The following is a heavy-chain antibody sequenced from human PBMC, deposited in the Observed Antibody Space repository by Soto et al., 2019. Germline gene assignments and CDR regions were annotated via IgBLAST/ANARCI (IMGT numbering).Heavy chain of an antibody. J-gene: IGHJ5*02. D-gene: IGHD2-2*02. CDR2: IYPGDSDT. Sequence: EESLKISCKGSGYSFTSYWIGWVRQMPGKGLEWMGIIYPGDSDTRYSPSFQGQVTISADKSISTAYLQWSSLKASDTAMYYCARSIACSSTSCYTGHYNWFDPRGKGTLVTVSS. CDR3: ARSIACSSTSCYTGHYNWFDP. V-gene: IGHV5-51*01. CDR1: GYSFTSYW.